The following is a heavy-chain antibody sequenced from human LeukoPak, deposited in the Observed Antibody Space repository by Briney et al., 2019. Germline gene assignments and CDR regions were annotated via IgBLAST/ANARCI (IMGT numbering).Heavy chain of an antibody. J-gene: IGHJ4*02. CDR3: VKGRISEDGLDF. D-gene: IGHD6-13*01. CDR1: GFSFSRSA. V-gene: IGHV3-23*01. Sequence: GGSLRLSCAASGFSFSRSAMTWVRQTPGKGLDWVSSISSSGNTYYADSVKGRFTISRDNSKNMLYLQMNSLRAEDTAVYYCVKGRISEDGLDFWGQGTLVTVSS. CDR2: ISSSGNT.